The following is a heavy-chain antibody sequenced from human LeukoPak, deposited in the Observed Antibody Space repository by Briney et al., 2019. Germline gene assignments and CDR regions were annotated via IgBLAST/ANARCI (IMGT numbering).Heavy chain of an antibody. CDR3: ATTPREYSSTWYYFDY. CDR1: GGSFSGYY. CDR2: INHSGST. J-gene: IGHJ4*02. Sequence: SETLSLTCAVYGGSFSGYYWSWIRQPPGKGLEWIGEINHSGSTNYNPSLKSRVTISVDTSKNQFSLNLNSVTAADTAVYYCATTPREYSSTWYYFDYWGQGILVTVSS. D-gene: IGHD6-13*01. V-gene: IGHV4-34*01.